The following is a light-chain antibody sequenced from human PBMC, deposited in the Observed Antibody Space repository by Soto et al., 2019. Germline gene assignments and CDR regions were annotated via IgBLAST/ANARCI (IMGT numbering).Light chain of an antibody. CDR2: GDN. CDR1: SSNIGAEYD. Sequence: QSALTQPPSVSGAPGQRVAISCTGSSSNIGAEYDVHWYQQLPGTAPKRLIYGDNNRPSGVPDRFSASTSGTSASLTINGLQAEDEGDYYCQSYDSRLTGSYVFGTGTKVTVL. J-gene: IGLJ1*01. V-gene: IGLV1-40*01. CDR3: QSYDSRLTGSYV.